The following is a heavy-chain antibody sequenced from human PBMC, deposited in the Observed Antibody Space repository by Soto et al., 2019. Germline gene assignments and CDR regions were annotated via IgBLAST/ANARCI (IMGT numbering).Heavy chain of an antibody. CDR1: GGSISSYY. CDR2: IYYSGST. Sequence: SETLSLTCTVSGGSISSYYWSWIRQPPGKGLEWIGYIYYSGSTNYNPSLKSRVTISVDTSKNQFSLKLNSMTAADTAVYYCARHNYGSGSTYFDPWGPGTLVTVSS. V-gene: IGHV4-59*08. J-gene: IGHJ4*01. D-gene: IGHD3-10*01. CDR3: ARHNYGSGSTYFDP.